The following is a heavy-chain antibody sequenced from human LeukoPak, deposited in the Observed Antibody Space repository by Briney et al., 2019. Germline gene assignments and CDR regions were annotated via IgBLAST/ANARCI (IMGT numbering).Heavy chain of an antibody. J-gene: IGHJ4*02. CDR1: GYSFNTYW. D-gene: IGHD6-19*01. Sequence: GEALKISCKGSGYSFNTYWIGWVRQMPGKGLEWMGRIDPSDSYTNYSPSFQGHVTISADKSISTAYLQWSSLKASDTAMYYCASHPIQWLPTDYWGQGTLVTVSS. CDR2: IDPSDSYT. CDR3: ASHPIQWLPTDY. V-gene: IGHV5-10-1*01.